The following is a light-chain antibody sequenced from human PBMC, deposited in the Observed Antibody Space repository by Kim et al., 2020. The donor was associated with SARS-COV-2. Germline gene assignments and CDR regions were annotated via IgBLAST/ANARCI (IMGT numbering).Light chain of an antibody. Sequence: GRRVSNACTGGSSNIGAGYDVHWYQQLPGTAPKLLIYGNSNRPSGVPDRFSGSKSGTSASLAITGLQAGDEADYYCHSYDSSLSEVFGTGTKVTVL. CDR3: HSYDSSLSEV. CDR2: GNS. J-gene: IGLJ1*01. CDR1: SSNIGAGYD. V-gene: IGLV1-40*01.